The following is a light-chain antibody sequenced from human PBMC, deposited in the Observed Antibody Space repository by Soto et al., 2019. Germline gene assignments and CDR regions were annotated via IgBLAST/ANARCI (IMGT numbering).Light chain of an antibody. Sequence: EIVLTQSPGTLSLSPGERATLSCRASQSVSSSYLAWYQQKPGQAPRLLIYGASNRATGIPDRFSGSGSGTDFTLTISRLEPEDFAVYYCHHYGSSPPRPFGQGTKVEIK. CDR1: QSVSSSY. CDR2: GAS. J-gene: IGKJ1*01. CDR3: HHYGSSPPRP. V-gene: IGKV3-20*01.